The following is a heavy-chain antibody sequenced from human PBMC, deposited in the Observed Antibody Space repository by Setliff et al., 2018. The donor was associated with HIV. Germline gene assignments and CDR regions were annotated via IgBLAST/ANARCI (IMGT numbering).Heavy chain of an antibody. D-gene: IGHD6-13*01. CDR3: ATPRGLYSSSG. J-gene: IGHJ4*02. Sequence: GGSLRLSCAASGFTFSTYSMDWVRQAPGKGLEWVSYISSSSSSIYYADSVKGRFTISRDNAKNSLYLQMNSLRVEDTAVYYCATPRGLYSSSGWGQGTLVTVSS. CDR2: ISSSSSSI. CDR1: GFTFSTYS. V-gene: IGHV3-48*04.